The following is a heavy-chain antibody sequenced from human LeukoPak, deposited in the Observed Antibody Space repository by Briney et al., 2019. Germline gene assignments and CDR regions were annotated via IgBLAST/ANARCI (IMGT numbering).Heavy chain of an antibody. D-gene: IGHD2-2*03. CDR3: ASRGGYGYCSSTSCPVDY. J-gene: IGHJ4*02. CDR2: INHSGST. Sequence: SETLSLTCAVYGGSFSGYYWSWIRQPPGKGLEWIGEINHSGSTNYNPSLKSRVTISVDTSKNQFSLKLSSVTAADTAVYYCASRGGYGYCSSTSCPVDYWGQGTLVTVSS. V-gene: IGHV4-34*01. CDR1: GGSFSGYY.